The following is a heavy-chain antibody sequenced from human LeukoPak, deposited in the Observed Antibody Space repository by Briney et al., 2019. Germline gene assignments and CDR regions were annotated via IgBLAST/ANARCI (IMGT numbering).Heavy chain of an antibody. V-gene: IGHV3-23*01. CDR3: AKVAPSSGYSFDY. CDR2: ISGSGDGT. D-gene: IGHD3-22*01. Sequence: GGSLRLSCAATGFTFSSYAMSWVRQAPGKGLEWVSGISGSGDGTYYADSVKGRFTISRDNSKNTLYLQMNSLRAEDTAVYYCAKVAPSSGYSFDYWGQGTLVTVSS. J-gene: IGHJ4*02. CDR1: GFTFSSYA.